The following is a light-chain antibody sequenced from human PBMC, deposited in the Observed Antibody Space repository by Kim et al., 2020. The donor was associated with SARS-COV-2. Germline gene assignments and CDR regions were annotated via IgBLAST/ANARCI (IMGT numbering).Light chain of an antibody. CDR3: QVWDSSSHHWV. CDR2: YDS. Sequence: PGKTARITCGGSNIGTQSVQWYQQKPGQAPALVIYYDSDRPSGIPERFSGSNSGDTATLTITRVEAGDEADYFCQVWDSSSHHWVFGGGTQLTVL. CDR1: NIGTQS. V-gene: IGLV3-21*04. J-gene: IGLJ3*02.